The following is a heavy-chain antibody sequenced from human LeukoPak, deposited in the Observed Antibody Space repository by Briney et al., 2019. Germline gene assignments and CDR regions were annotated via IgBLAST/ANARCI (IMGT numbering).Heavy chain of an antibody. CDR3: ARARVAAAGINWFDP. Sequence: SETLSLTCAVSGGSISSSNWWSWVRQPPGKGLEWIGEIYHSGSTNYNPSLKSRVTISVDKSKNQFSLKLSSVTAADTAVYYCARARVAAAGINWFDPWGQGTLVTVSS. J-gene: IGHJ5*02. V-gene: IGHV4-4*02. CDR1: GGSISSSNW. D-gene: IGHD6-13*01. CDR2: IYHSGST.